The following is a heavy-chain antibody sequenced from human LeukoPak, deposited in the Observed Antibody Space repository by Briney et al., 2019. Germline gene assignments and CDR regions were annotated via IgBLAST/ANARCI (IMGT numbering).Heavy chain of an antibody. Sequence: SVKVSCKASGGTFSSYAISWVRQAPGQGLEWMGRIIPIFGTANYAQKFQGRVTITTDESTSTAYMELSSLRADDTAVYYCARGYCSGGTCYTQEYYFDYWGQGTLVTVSS. V-gene: IGHV1-69*05. CDR1: GGTFSSYA. D-gene: IGHD2-15*01. CDR2: IIPIFGTA. J-gene: IGHJ4*02. CDR3: ARGYCSGGTCYTQEYYFDY.